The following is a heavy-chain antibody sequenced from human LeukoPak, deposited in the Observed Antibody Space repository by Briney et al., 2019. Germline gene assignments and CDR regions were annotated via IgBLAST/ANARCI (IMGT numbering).Heavy chain of an antibody. CDR3: ARGLRIAVAGNIDY. D-gene: IGHD6-19*01. V-gene: IGHV3-30*02. CDR2: IRYDGSNK. Sequence: GGSLRLSCAASGFTFSNYGMHWVRQAPGKGLEWVAFIRYDGSNKYYADSVKGRFTISRDNSKNTLYLQMNSLRADNTAVYYCARGLRIAVAGNIDYWGQGTLVTVSS. J-gene: IGHJ4*02. CDR1: GFTFSNYG.